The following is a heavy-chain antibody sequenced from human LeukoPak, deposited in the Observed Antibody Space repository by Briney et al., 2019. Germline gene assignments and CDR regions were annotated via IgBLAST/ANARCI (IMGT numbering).Heavy chain of an antibody. J-gene: IGHJ4*02. CDR3: ARAGIAAAGHQASFDY. D-gene: IGHD6-13*01. CDR2: IYYSGSS. CDR1: GGSISSGSYY. V-gene: IGHV4-61*01. Sequence: SQTLSLTCTVSGGSISSGSYYWSWIRQPPGKGLEWIGYIYYSGSSNYNPSLKSRVTISVDTSKNQFSLKLSSVTAADTAVYYCARAGIAAAGHQASFDYWGQGTLVTVSS.